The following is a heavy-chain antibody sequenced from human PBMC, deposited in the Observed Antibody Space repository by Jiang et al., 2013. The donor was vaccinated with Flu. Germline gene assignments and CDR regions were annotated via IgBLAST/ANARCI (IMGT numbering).Heavy chain of an antibody. CDR2: ISYDGSNK. D-gene: IGHD3-22*01. Sequence: WVRQAPGKGLEWVAVISYDGSNKYYADSVKGRFTISRDNSKNTLYLQMNSLRAEDTAVYYCARDPSYYYDTSAFDPWGQGTLVTVSS. CDR3: ARDPSYYYDTSAFDP. J-gene: IGHJ5*02. V-gene: IGHV3-30-3*01.